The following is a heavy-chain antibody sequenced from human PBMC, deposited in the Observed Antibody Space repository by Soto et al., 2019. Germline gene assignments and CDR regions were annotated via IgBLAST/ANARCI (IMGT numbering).Heavy chain of an antibody. V-gene: IGHV3-9*01. CDR2: ISWNSGSI. CDR3: AKGAAAIDQTYYFDY. Sequence: EVQLAESGGGLVQPGRSLRLSCAASGFTFDDYAMHWVRQAPGKGLEWVSGISWNSGSIGYADSVKGRFTISRDNAKNSLYLQMNSLRAEDTALYYCAKGAAAIDQTYYFDYWGQGTLVTVSS. CDR1: GFTFDDYA. D-gene: IGHD2-21*01. J-gene: IGHJ4*02.